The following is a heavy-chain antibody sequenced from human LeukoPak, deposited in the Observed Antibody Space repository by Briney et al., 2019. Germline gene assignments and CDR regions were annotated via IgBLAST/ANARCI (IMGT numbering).Heavy chain of an antibody. D-gene: IGHD2-15*01. CDR3: ARDPDRGGGFDY. CDR1: GFTFSSYS. CDR2: ISSSSTTI. J-gene: IGHJ4*02. Sequence: GGSLRLSCVASGFTFSSYSMNWVRQAPGKGPEWVSYISSSSTTIYYADSVKGRFTTSRDNVQNSLYLQMNSLRAEDTAVYCCARDPDRGGGFDYWGQGTLVTASS. V-gene: IGHV3-48*01.